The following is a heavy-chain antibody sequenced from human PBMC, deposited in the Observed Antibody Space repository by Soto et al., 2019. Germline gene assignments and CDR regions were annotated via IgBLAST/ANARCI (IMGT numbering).Heavy chain of an antibody. CDR1: GGTFSSYA. J-gene: IGHJ4*02. CDR3: ARAGSSWPLDY. D-gene: IGHD6-13*01. V-gene: IGHV1-69*13. Sequence: GASVKVSFKASGGTFSSYAISWLRQAPGQGLEWMGGIIPIFGTANYAQKFQGRVTITADESTSTAYMELSSLRSEDTAVYYCARAGSSWPLDYWGQGTLVTVSS. CDR2: IIPIFGTA.